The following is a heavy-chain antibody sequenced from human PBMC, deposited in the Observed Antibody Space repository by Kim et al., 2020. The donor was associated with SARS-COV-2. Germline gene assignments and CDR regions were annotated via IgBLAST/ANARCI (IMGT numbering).Heavy chain of an antibody. D-gene: IGHD6-13*01. CDR1: GGSFSGYY. V-gene: IGHV4-34*01. CDR3: ARGNYYSSSWAPYYYYGMDV. CDR2: INHSGST. Sequence: SETLSLTCAVYGGSFSGYYWSWIRQPPGKGLEWIGEINHSGSTNYNPSLKSRVTISVDTSKNQFSLKLSSVTAADTAVYYCARGNYYSSSWAPYYYYGMDVWGQGTTVTVSS. J-gene: IGHJ6*02.